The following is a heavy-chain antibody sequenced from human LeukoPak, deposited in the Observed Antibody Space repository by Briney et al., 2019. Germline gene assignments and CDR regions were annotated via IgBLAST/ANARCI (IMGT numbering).Heavy chain of an antibody. V-gene: IGHV3-23*01. Sequence: GGSLRLSCAASGFTFSSYAMSWVRQAPGKGLEWVSAVSGSGGSTYYADSVKGRLTISRDNSKNTLYLQMNSLRAEDTAVYYCAKDNPLGDYGDDAFDIWGQGTMVTVSS. CDR2: VSGSGGST. D-gene: IGHD4-17*01. CDR3: AKDNPLGDYGDDAFDI. CDR1: GFTFSSYA. J-gene: IGHJ3*02.